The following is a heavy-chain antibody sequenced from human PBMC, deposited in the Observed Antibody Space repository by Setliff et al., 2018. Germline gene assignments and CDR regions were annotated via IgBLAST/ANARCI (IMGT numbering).Heavy chain of an antibody. V-gene: IGHV4-39*07. J-gene: IGHJ6*03. D-gene: IGHD3-3*01. CDR1: GGSINSGVYY. CDR3: ARMSGFLYMDV. Sequence: PSETLSLTCTVSGGSINSGVYYWGWIRQPPGKGLEWIGRIYHGGDTYYNASLKSRLTISLDTSKNQFSLTLSSVTAADTAVYYCARMSGFLYMDVWGKGTTVTVSS. CDR2: IYHGGDT.